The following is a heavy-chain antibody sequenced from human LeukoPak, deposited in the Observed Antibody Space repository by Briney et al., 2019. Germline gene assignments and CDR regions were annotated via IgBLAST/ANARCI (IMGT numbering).Heavy chain of an antibody. CDR3: ASIVLSIYFDSSGYLDALDI. J-gene: IGHJ3*02. CDR2: IHYSEST. Sequence: SETLSLTCMGSGGTISRYYWSWMRQPPWKGLDWIGHIHYSESTNYNPPLKNQGPISVDKCKKQFSLKVSSVTPADTAVYYCASIVLSIYFDSSGYLDALDIWGQGTMFTVSS. D-gene: IGHD3-22*01. V-gene: IGHV4-59*01. CDR1: GGTISRYY.